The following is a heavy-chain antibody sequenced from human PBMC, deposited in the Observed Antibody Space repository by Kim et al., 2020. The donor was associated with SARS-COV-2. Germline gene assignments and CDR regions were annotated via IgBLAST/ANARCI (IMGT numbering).Heavy chain of an antibody. CDR3: ALSLGGCPLL. Sequence: EKYYVDSVKGRFTISRDNAKNSLYLQMNSLRAEDTAVYYCALSLGGCPLLWGQGTLVTVSS. D-gene: IGHD3-16*01. V-gene: IGHV3-7*01. CDR2: EK. J-gene: IGHJ4*02.